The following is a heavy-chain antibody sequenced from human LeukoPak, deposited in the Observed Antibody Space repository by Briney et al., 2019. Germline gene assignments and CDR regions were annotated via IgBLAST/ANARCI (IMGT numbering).Heavy chain of an antibody. CDR3: AKTIVVVILPNDAFDI. D-gene: IGHD3-22*01. V-gene: IGHV3-23*01. Sequence: QPGGSLRLSCAASGFTFSSYAMSWVRQAPGKGLEWVSAISGSGGSTYYADSVKGRFTISRDNSKNTLYLQMNSLRAEDTAVYCCAKTIVVVILPNDAFDIWGQGTMVTVSS. CDR2: ISGSGGST. CDR1: GFTFSSYA. J-gene: IGHJ3*02.